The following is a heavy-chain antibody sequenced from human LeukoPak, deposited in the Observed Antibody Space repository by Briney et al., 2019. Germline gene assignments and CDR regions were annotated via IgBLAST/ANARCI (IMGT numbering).Heavy chain of an antibody. CDR3: ARGSRLEWLIDY. D-gene: IGHD3-3*01. V-gene: IGHV3-21*01. Sequence: PGGSLRLSCAASGFTFSGYSMNWVRQAPGKGLEWVSSISSSSNYIYYTDSMKGRSTISRDNAKNSLYLQMNSLRAEDTAVYYCARGSRLEWLIDYWGQGILVTVSS. CDR1: GFTFSGYS. CDR2: ISSSSNYI. J-gene: IGHJ4*02.